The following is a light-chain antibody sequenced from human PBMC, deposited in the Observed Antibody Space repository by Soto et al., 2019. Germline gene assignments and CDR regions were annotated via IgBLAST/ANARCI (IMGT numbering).Light chain of an antibody. Sequence: DIQMTQSPSTLSASVGDRVTITCRASQNIITWLAWFQQKPGKAPKLLISKASNLETGVPSRFSGSGSETEFTLTISSLQPDDFATYYCQHYYGYLTFGQGTKV. V-gene: IGKV1-5*03. CDR1: QNIITW. J-gene: IGKJ1*01. CDR2: KAS. CDR3: QHYYGYLT.